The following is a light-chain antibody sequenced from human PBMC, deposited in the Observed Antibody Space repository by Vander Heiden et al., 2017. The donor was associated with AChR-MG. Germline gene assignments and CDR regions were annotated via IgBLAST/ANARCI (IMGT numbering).Light chain of an antibody. CDR3: SSYTSSSTRL. V-gene: IGLV2-14*03. CDR2: DVS. J-gene: IGLJ2*01. CDR1: SSDVGGYNY. Sequence: QSALTQPASVSGSPGQSLTISCTGTSSDVGGYNYVSWYQQHPGKAPKLMIFDVSSRPSGVSNRFSGSKSGNTASLTISGLQAEDEADYYCSSYTSSSTRLFGGGTKLTVL.